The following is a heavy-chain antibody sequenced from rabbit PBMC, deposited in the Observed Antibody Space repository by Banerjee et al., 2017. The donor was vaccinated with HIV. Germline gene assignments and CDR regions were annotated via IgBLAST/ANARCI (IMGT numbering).Heavy chain of an antibody. CDR1: GFSFSSSYW. J-gene: IGHJ4*01. CDR2: IYAGSSGST. V-gene: IGHV1S45*01. D-gene: IGHD4-1*01. CDR3: ARDLAGVTGWNFGL. Sequence: QEQLVESGGGLVQPEGSLTLTCTASGFSFSSSYWICWVRQAPGKGPEWIACIYAGSSGSTYYASWAKGRFTISKTSSTTVTLQMTSLTAADTASYFCARDLAGVTGWNFGLWGQGTLVTVS.